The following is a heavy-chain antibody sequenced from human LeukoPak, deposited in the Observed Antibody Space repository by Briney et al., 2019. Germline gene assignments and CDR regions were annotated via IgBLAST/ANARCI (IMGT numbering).Heavy chain of an antibody. D-gene: IGHD6-13*01. CDR2: SSAYNGNT. CDR1: GYTFTSYG. V-gene: IGHV1-18*01. CDR3: ARRAADPHYLYMDV. J-gene: IGHJ6*03. Sequence: ASVKVSCKASGYTFTSYGISWVRQAPGQGLEWMGWSSAYNGNTNYAQKLQGRVTMTTDTSTSTAYMELRSLRSDDTAVYYCARRAADPHYLYMDVWGNGTTVTVSS.